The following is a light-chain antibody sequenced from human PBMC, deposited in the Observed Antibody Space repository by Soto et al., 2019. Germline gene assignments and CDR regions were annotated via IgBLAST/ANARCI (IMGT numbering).Light chain of an antibody. CDR2: DVS. J-gene: IGLJ2*01. CDR1: SSDVGGYNY. V-gene: IGLV2-14*01. Sequence: QSALTQPASVSGSPGQSITISCTATSSDVGGYNYVSWYQQHPGKAPKLMIYDVSNRPSGVSNRFSGSKSGNTASLTISGLQAEAEADDYCSSYTSRSTLVVFGGGTKLTVL. CDR3: SSYTSRSTLVV.